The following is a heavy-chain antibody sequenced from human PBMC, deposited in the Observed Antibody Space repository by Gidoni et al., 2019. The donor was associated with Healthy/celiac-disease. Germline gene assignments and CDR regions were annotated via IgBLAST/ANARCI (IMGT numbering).Heavy chain of an antibody. J-gene: IGHJ3*02. CDR1: VGSSSGYY. CDR2: INHSGRT. CDR3: ARGSLIAVAGHDAFDI. V-gene: IGHV4-34*01. D-gene: IGHD6-19*01. Sequence: QVQLQQWGAGTLKPSETLSLTCAVYVGSSSGYYWSWIRQPPGQGLEWIGEINHSGRTNYNPSLKSRVTISLDTSKNQFSLKLSSVTAADTAVYYCARGSLIAVAGHDAFDIWGQGTMVTVSS.